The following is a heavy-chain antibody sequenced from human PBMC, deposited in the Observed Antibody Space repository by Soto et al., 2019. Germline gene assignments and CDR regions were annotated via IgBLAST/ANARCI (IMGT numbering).Heavy chain of an antibody. V-gene: IGHV3-66*01. CDR1: GFSVSNLF. Sequence: EVQLVDSGGGLVQHGGSLRLSCAASGFSVSNLFMTWVRQAPGKGLEWVSVISSDGSTYYADSVKGRFTISRDNSKNTLYLEMNSLRAGDTAVHYCARDTLGGAYDFRHGGQGTLVTVSS. D-gene: IGHD3-3*01. CDR2: ISSDGST. CDR3: ARDTLGGAYDFRH. J-gene: IGHJ4*02.